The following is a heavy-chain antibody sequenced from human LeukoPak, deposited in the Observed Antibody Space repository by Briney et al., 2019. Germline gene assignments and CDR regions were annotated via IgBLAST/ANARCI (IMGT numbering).Heavy chain of an antibody. Sequence: GGSLRPSCAASGFTFSSYAMSWVRQAPGKGLEWVSAISGSGGSTYYADSVKGRFTISRDNSKNTLYLQMNSLRAEDTAVYYCAKDPSGSNWFDPWGQGTLVTVSS. CDR2: ISGSGGST. D-gene: IGHD6-19*01. CDR3: AKDPSGSNWFDP. V-gene: IGHV3-23*01. J-gene: IGHJ5*02. CDR1: GFTFSSYA.